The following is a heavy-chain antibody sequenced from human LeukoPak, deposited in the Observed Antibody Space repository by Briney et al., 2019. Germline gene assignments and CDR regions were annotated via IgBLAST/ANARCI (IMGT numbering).Heavy chain of an antibody. CDR1: GFTFSSYE. CDR3: TGNYYGSGSYADFDY. V-gene: IGHV3-73*01. CDR2: IRSTANGYAT. Sequence: HPGGSLRLSCAASGFTFSSYEMHWVRQAPGKGLEWVGRIRSTANGYATAYAASVKGRFTISRDDSKNTAYLQMDSLKTEDTAVYYCTGNYYGSGSYADFDYWGQGTLVTVSS. D-gene: IGHD3-10*01. J-gene: IGHJ4*02.